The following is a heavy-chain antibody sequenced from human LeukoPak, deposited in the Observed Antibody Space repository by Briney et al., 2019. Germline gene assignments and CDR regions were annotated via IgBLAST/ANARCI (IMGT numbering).Heavy chain of an antibody. J-gene: IGHJ4*02. CDR2: ISYDGSNK. CDR1: GFTFSSYA. CDR3: ARYRGNHRGNFDY. V-gene: IGHV3-30-3*01. D-gene: IGHD3-16*02. Sequence: NPGGSLRLSCAASGFTFSSYAMHWLRQAPGKGLEGGAVISYDGSNKYYADSVKGRFTISRDNSKNTLYLQMNSLRAEDTAVYYCARYRGNHRGNFDYWGQGTLVTVSS.